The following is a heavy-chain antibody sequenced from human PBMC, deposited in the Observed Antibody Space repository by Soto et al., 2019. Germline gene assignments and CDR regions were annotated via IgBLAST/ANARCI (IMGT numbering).Heavy chain of an antibody. CDR3: AKGLALMADH. V-gene: IGHV3-30*18. J-gene: IGHJ4*02. CDR1: GFSFNTYV. Sequence: LRLSCTDSGFSFNTYVMDWVRQAPGKGLEWVARILYDGSKEYYADPVKGRFTISRDNSKNTLYLQMDRLRVEDTAVYFCAKGLALMADHWGQGTPVTVSS. D-gene: IGHD2-21*01. CDR2: ILYDGSKE.